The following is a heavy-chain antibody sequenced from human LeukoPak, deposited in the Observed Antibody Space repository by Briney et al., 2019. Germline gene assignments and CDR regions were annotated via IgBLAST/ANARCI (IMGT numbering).Heavy chain of an antibody. D-gene: IGHD3-10*02. CDR2: ISSSGSTI. CDR1: GFTFSSYE. Sequence: WGSLRLSCAASGFTFSSYEMNWVRQAPGKGLEWVSYISSSGSTIYYAVSGKGRFTISRDNAKNSLYLQMNSLRAEDTAVYYCAELGITMIGGVWGKGTTVTISS. J-gene: IGHJ6*04. CDR3: AELGITMIGGV. V-gene: IGHV3-48*03.